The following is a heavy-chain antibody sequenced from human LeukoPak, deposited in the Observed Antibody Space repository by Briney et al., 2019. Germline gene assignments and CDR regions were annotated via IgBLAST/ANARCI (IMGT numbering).Heavy chain of an antibody. V-gene: IGHV1-69*04. Sequence: SVKVSCKASGGTFSSYAISWVRQAPGQGLEWMGRIIPILGIANYAQKFQGRVTITADESTSTAYMELSSLRSEDTAVYYCARGGGRYGSSWYPYYFDYWGQGTLVTVSS. CDR3: ARGGGRYGSSWYPYYFDY. CDR1: GGTFSSYA. D-gene: IGHD6-13*01. CDR2: IIPILGIA. J-gene: IGHJ4*02.